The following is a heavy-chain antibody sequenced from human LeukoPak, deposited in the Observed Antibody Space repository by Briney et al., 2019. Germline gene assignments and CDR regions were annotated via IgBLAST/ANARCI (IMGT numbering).Heavy chain of an antibody. V-gene: IGHV3-23*01. D-gene: IGHD3-10*01. CDR2: ISGSGGST. CDR3: AKDLSGILWFGEFLYYYGMDV. J-gene: IGHJ6*02. CDR1: GFTFSSYA. Sequence: PGGSLRLSCAASGFTFSSYAMSWVRQAPGKGLEGVSAISGSGGSTYYADSVKGRFTISRDNSKNTLYLRMNSLRAEDTAVYYCAKDLSGILWFGEFLYYYGMDVWGQGTTVTVSS.